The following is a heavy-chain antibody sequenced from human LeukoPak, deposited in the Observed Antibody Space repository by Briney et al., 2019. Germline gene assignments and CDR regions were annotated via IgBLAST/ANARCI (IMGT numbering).Heavy chain of an antibody. D-gene: IGHD3-22*01. Sequence: PSETLSLTCAVYGGSFSGYYWSWIRQPPGKGLEWIGEINHSGSANYNPSLKSRVTISVDTSKNQFSLKLSSVTAADTAVYYCARTNYYDSSGSVHFDYWGQGTLVTVSS. V-gene: IGHV4-34*01. CDR2: INHSGSA. J-gene: IGHJ4*02. CDR1: GGSFSGYY. CDR3: ARTNYYDSSGSVHFDY.